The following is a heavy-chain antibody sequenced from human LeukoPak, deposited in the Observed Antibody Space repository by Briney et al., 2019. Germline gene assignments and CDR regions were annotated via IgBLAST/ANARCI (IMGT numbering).Heavy chain of an antibody. CDR1: GFTFDDYA. J-gene: IGHJ6*02. CDR3: AKGDYGMDV. CDR2: ISWNSGSI. Sequence: GGSLRLSCAASGFTFDDYAMHWVRQAPGKGLEWVSGISWNSGSIGYADSVKGRFTISRDNAKDSLYLQMNSLRAEDTALYYCAKGDYGMDVWGQGTTVTVSS. V-gene: IGHV3-9*01.